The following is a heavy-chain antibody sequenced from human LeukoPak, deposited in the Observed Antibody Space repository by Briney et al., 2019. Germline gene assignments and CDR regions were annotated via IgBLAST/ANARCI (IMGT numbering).Heavy chain of an antibody. D-gene: IGHD3-9*01. CDR1: GFTFNNFA. CDR2: ISASGATR. J-gene: IGHJ3*02. V-gene: IGHV3-23*01. Sequence: GGSLRLSCAASGFTFNNFAMSWVRQAPGTGLEWVSSISASGATRYYEDSVKGRFTISRDNSKNTLYLQMDGLRTEDTAIFYCAKFSGYYFDPFDIWGQGTMVTVSS. CDR3: AKFSGYYFDPFDI.